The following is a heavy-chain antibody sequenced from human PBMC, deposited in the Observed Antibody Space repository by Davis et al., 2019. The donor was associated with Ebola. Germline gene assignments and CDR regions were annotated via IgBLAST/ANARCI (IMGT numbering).Heavy chain of an antibody. D-gene: IGHD6-13*01. CDR1: GFTFSGSA. Sequence: GESLKISCAPSGFTFSGSAMNWVRQAPGKGLEWVSGINDRGGSTHYADSVKGRFTISRDNSKNTLYLQMNSLRPEDTAVYYCAKASTSWYVWFDSWGQGTLVTVSS. CDR3: AKASTSWYVWFDS. CDR2: INDRGGST. V-gene: IGHV3-23*01. J-gene: IGHJ5*01.